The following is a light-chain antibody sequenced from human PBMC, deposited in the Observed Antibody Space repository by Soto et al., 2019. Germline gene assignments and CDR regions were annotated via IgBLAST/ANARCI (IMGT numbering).Light chain of an antibody. Sequence: DIQMTQSPSSLSASVGDRVTITCRASQSISSYLNWYQQKPGKVPKLLIYAASSLQSGVPSRFSVSGSGTDFTLTIISLQPEDFATYYCQQRYSTTCTFGTGTKVDIK. V-gene: IGKV1-39*01. CDR1: QSISSY. CDR2: AAS. CDR3: QQRYSTTCT. J-gene: IGKJ3*01.